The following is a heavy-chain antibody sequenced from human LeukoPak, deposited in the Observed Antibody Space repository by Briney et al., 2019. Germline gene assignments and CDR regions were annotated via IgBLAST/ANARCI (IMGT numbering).Heavy chain of an antibody. CDR2: IYYSGST. J-gene: IGHJ6*02. CDR1: GGSISSSSYY. Sequence: SETLSLTCTVSGGSISSSSYYWGWIRQPPGKGLEWIGSIYYSGSTYYNPSLKSRVTISVDTSKNQFSLKLSSVTAAETAVYYCTFGGIAAAGTYPYVYYGMDVWGQGTTVTVSS. CDR3: TFGGIAAAGTYPYVYYGMDV. V-gene: IGHV4-39*01. D-gene: IGHD6-13*01.